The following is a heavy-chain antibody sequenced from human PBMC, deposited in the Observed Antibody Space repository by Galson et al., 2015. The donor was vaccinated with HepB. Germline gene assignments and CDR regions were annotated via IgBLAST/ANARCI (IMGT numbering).Heavy chain of an antibody. CDR3: ARVTGSSGRFGRPFLD. D-gene: IGHD6-19*01. Sequence: SETLSLTCAVYGGSFSGYYWSWIRQPPGKGLEWIGEISHSGSTNYNPSLKSRVTISVDTSKNQFSLKLSSVTAADTAVYYCARVTGSSGRFGRPFLDWGQGTLVTVSS. CDR2: ISHSGST. J-gene: IGHJ4*02. CDR1: GGSFSGYY. V-gene: IGHV4-34*01.